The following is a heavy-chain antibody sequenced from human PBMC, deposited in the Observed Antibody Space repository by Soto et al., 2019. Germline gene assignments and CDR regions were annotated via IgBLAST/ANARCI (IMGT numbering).Heavy chain of an antibody. CDR3: ASNTAYYDFWSGLSNYYYGMDV. J-gene: IGHJ6*02. Sequence: TLSLTCTVSGGSISSGGYYWSWIRQHPGKGLEWIGYIYYSGSTYYNPSLKSRVTISVDTSKNQFSLKLSSVTAADTAVYYCASNTAYYDFWSGLSNYYYGMDVWGQGTTVTVSS. V-gene: IGHV4-31*03. CDR1: GGSISSGGYY. CDR2: IYYSGST. D-gene: IGHD3-3*01.